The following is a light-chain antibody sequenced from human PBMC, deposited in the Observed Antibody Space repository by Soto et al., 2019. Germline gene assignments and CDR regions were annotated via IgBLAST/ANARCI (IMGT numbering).Light chain of an antibody. CDR3: QQRSNWPPIT. J-gene: IGKJ3*01. CDR1: QTINSN. CDR2: GAT. Sequence: EVVMTQSPATLSVSPGERATLSCRASQTINSNLAWYQQKPGQAPRLLIHGATTRATGIPGRFSGSGSGTEFTLTISSLQSEDIAVYYCQQRSNWPPITFGPGTKVDIK. V-gene: IGKV3-15*01.